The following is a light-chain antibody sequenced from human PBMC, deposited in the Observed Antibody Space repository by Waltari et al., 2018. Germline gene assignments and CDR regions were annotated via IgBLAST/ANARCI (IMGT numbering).Light chain of an antibody. CDR2: DVR. Sequence: QSALTQPRSVSGSPGQSVTISCTNTIRDIDPFHYVSWYQQHPGKAPKLVIYDVRVRPSGVPDRFSGSRSGNTASLIISGLQPEDEADYYCSSFPGGSLVFGGGTELTVL. V-gene: IGLV2-11*01. J-gene: IGLJ2*01. CDR3: SSFPGGSLV. CDR1: IRDIDPFHY.